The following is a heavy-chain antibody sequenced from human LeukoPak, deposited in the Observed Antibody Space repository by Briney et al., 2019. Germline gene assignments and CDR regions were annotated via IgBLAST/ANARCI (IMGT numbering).Heavy chain of an antibody. V-gene: IGHV3-21*01. CDR3: ARVSGRLERQSDLDY. CDR2: ISGDSTYI. Sequence: GGSLRLSCAASGFTFSIYSMNWVRQAPGKGLEWVSSISGDSTYIYNAGSVKGRFTISRDNAQASLYLQMISLRADDTAVYYCARVSGRLERQSDLDYWGQGTLVIVSS. CDR1: GFTFSIYS. D-gene: IGHD1-1*01. J-gene: IGHJ4*02.